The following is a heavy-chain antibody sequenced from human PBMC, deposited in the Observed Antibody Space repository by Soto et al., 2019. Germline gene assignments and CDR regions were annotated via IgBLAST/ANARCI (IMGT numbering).Heavy chain of an antibody. CDR1: EFTFSAYW. D-gene: IGHD4-17*01. Sequence: GGSLRLSCATFEFTFSAYWMSWVRQAPGKGLEWVANIRQDGGEKYYVDSVKGRFTISRDNAKNSVYLQMNSLRVEDTAIYYCASEYGDHLKFFDYWGPGTMVTVSS. CDR2: IRQDGGEK. V-gene: IGHV3-7*01. J-gene: IGHJ4*02. CDR3: ASEYGDHLKFFDY.